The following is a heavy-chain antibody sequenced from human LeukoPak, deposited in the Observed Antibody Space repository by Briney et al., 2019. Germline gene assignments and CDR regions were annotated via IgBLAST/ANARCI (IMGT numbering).Heavy chain of an antibody. CDR1: GYTFTGYY. D-gene: IGHD5-18*01. J-gene: IGHJ4*02. CDR3: ARDYALKFGGNSNIQLWTTGTLFDY. CDR2: INPNSGDT. Sequence: ASVKVSCKASGYTFTGYYIHWVRQAPGQGLEWMGWINPNSGDTNYAQKFQDRVTNTRDTSISTAYIELSRLRSGDTALFYCARDYALKFGGNSNIQLWTTGTLFDYWGQGTLVTVSS. V-gene: IGHV1-2*02.